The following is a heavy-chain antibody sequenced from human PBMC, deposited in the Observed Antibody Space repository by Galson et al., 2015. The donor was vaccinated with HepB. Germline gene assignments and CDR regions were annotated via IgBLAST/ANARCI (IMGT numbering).Heavy chain of an antibody. V-gene: IGHV1-69*01. CDR1: TFNNYA. J-gene: IGHJ4*02. CDR2: FIPFLGRA. CDR3: ARGPYRGSYLWLDL. Sequence: TFNNYAISWVRPAPGQGLEWIGGFIPFLGRADYTEKFQGRLRTTADESTSTAYMELSGLRSDDTAVYYCARGPYRGSYLWLDLWDQVSRVTVLS. D-gene: IGHD1-26*01.